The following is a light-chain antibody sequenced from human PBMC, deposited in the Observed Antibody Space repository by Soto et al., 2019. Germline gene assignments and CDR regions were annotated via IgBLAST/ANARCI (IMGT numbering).Light chain of an antibody. CDR3: MQPLQSWT. Sequence: DIVRTQSPLSLPVTPGEPASISCRSSQSLLHSNGYNYLDWYLQKPGQSPQLLIYLGSNRASGVPDRFSGSGSGTDFTLKISRVEAEDVGVYYCMQPLQSWTFGQGSIVAIK. V-gene: IGKV2-28*01. CDR1: QSLLHSNGYNY. J-gene: IGKJ1*01. CDR2: LGS.